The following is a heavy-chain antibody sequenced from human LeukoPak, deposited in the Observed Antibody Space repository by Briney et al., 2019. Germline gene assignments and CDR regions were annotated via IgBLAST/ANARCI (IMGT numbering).Heavy chain of an antibody. D-gene: IGHD5-18*01. CDR1: GFTFSSYS. J-gene: IGHJ4*02. Sequence: GGSLRLSCAASGFTFSSYSMNWVRQAPGKGLEWVSAISSSSSYIYYADSVKGRFTISRDNAKNSLYLQMNSLRAEDTAVYYCARDTAMVVIDKFDYWGQGTLVTVSS. CDR3: ARDTAMVVIDKFDY. V-gene: IGHV3-21*01. CDR2: ISSSSSYI.